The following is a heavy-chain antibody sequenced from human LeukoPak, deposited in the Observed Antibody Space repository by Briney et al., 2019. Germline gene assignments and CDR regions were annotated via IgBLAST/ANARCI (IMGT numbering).Heavy chain of an antibody. Sequence: ASVKVSCKATGYTFTGYYMHWVRQAPGQGLEWMGWINPNSGGTNYAQKFQGRVTMTRDTSISTAYMELSRLRSDDTAVYYCARGGVYSSGWLTPSDYWGQGTLVTVSS. CDR1: GYTFTGYY. CDR2: INPNSGGT. D-gene: IGHD6-19*01. CDR3: ARGGVYSSGWLTPSDY. J-gene: IGHJ4*02. V-gene: IGHV1-2*02.